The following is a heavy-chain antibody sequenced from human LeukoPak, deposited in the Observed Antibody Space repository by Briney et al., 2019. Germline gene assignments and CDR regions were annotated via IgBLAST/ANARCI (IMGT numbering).Heavy chain of an antibody. CDR1: GFTFSSYG. V-gene: IGHV3-30*18. CDR3: AKDRPRPAGDPTEIGYGMDV. D-gene: IGHD4-17*01. CDR2: ISYDGSNK. Sequence: PGGSLRLSCAASGFTFSSYGMHWVRQAPGKGLEWVAVISYDGSNKYYADSVKGRFTISRDNSKNTLYLQMNSLRAEDTAVYYCAKDRPRPAGDPTEIGYGMDVWGQGTTVTVSS. J-gene: IGHJ6*02.